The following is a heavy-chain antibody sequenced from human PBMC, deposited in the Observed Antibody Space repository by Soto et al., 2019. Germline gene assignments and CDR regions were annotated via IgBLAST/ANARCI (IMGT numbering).Heavy chain of an antibody. CDR1: GFTFSSYG. V-gene: IGHV3-30*18. Sequence: QVQLVESGGGVVQPGRSLRLSCAASGFTFSSYGMHWVRQAPGKGLEWVAVISYDGSNKYYADSVKGRLTISRDNSKNTMYLQMNSLRAEDTAVYYCAKDNVYGMDVWGQGTTVTVSS. CDR3: AKDNVYGMDV. D-gene: IGHD2-8*01. J-gene: IGHJ6*02. CDR2: ISYDGSNK.